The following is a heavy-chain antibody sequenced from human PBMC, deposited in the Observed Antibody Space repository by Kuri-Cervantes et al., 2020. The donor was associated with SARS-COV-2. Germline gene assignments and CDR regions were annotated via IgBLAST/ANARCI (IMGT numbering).Heavy chain of an antibody. CDR3: ARDAAADNLSDY. J-gene: IGHJ4*02. Sequence: SVKVSCKASGGTFSSYAISWVRQAPGQGLEWMGRIIPIFGIANYAQKFQGRVTITADKSTSTAYMELSSLRSEDTAVYYCARDAAADNLSDYWGKGTLVTVSS. V-gene: IGHV1-69*04. CDR2: IIPIFGIA. D-gene: IGHD6-13*01. CDR1: GGTFSSYA.